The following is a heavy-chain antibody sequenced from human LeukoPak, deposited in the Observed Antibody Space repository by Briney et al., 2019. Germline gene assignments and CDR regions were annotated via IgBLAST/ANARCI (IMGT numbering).Heavy chain of an antibody. D-gene: IGHD2/OR15-2a*01. J-gene: IGHJ4*02. Sequence: QAGGSLRLSCAASGFTFSSYGMHWVRQAPGKGLEWVAVISYDGSNKYYADSVKGRFTISRVNSKNTLYLQMNSLRAEDTAVYYCAKDLYFYYFDYWGQGTLVTVSS. CDR2: ISYDGSNK. CDR3: AKDLYFYYFDY. CDR1: GFTFSSYG. V-gene: IGHV3-30*18.